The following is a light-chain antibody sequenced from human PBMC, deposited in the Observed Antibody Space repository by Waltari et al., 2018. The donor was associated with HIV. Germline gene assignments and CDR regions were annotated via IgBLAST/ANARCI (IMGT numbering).Light chain of an antibody. V-gene: IGLV2-8*01. J-gene: IGLJ2*01. CDR3: SSYAGSNNWVV. CDR1: SSDVGGYKY. Sequence: QSALTQPPSASGSPGQSVTISCTGTSSDVGGYKYVSWYQQHPGKAPKLMIYDVSKRPSGVPDRFSASKSGNTASLTVSGLQAEDEAEYYCSSYAGSNNWVVFGGGTKLTVL. CDR2: DVS.